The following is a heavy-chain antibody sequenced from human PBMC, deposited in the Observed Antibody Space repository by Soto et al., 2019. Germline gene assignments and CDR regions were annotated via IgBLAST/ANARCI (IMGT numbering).Heavy chain of an antibody. Sequence: QVQLVESGGGVVQPGRSLRLSCAASGFTFNYHALNWVRQAPGKGLEWVAVISYDGDNKYIAESVKGRFTISRDNSKNTVSLQMNSLRTEDTAMYFCARGTTTSAFSAMDVWGQVTTVTVSS. CDR2: ISYDGDNK. V-gene: IGHV3-30-3*01. CDR3: ARGTTTSAFSAMDV. J-gene: IGHJ6*02. CDR1: GFTFNYHA. D-gene: IGHD1-1*01.